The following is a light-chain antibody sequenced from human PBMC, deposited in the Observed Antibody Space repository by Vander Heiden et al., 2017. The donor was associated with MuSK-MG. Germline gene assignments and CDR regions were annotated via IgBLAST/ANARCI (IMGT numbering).Light chain of an antibody. CDR1: QDIRSY. J-gene: IGKJ3*01. Sequence: DIQMTQAPSSVSASVGDRVTITCRASQDIRSYLAWYQQKPGSAPKLLIYGASRLQSGFPSRFSGNGSGTDFTLTISSLQPEDFAIYYCQQADRFPFTFGHGTKVDIK. V-gene: IGKV1-12*02. CDR3: QQADRFPFT. CDR2: GAS.